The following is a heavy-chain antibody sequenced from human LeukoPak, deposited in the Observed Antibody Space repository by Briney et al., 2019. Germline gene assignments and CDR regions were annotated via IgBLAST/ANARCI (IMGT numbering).Heavy chain of an antibody. CDR3: ARTTEGGYTYDYFYYYYMDV. CDR2: IYISGST. Sequence: SRTLSLTCTVSGGSISSGSYYWSWIRQPAGKGLEWIGRIYISGSTNYNPSLTSRVTISVDTSKNQFSLRLSSVTAADTAVYYCARTTEGGYTYDYFYYYYMDVWGKGTTVTISS. J-gene: IGHJ6*03. V-gene: IGHV4-61*02. CDR1: GGSISSGSYY. D-gene: IGHD5-18*01.